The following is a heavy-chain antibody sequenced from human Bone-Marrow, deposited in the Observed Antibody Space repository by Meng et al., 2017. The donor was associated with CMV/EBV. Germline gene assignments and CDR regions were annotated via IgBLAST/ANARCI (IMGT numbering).Heavy chain of an antibody. CDR1: GFSVSSYV. Sequence: LRLSCAASGFSVSSYVMNWVRQAPGKGLEWVSVISGTGGSTYYADSVRGRFTISRDNSKDTLFLQMNSLKVEDTAVYYCTKTLGYIDYWGQGTLVTVSS. CDR3: TKTLGYIDY. V-gene: IGHV3-23*01. CDR2: ISGTGGST. D-gene: IGHD6-13*01. J-gene: IGHJ4*02.